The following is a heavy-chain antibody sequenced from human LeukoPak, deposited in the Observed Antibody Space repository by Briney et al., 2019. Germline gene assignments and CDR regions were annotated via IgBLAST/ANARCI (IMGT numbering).Heavy chain of an antibody. CDR2: INHSGIT. Sequence: SETLSLTCAVYGDSFNSYYWSWIRQPPGKGLEWIGEINHSGITNYNPSLKSRVTISVDTSTNHFFLRLSPVTAADTAVYYCARERDSKNYDNWLDPWGQGIRVTVSS. V-gene: IGHV4-34*01. D-gene: IGHD1-7*01. CDR3: ARERDSKNYDNWLDP. J-gene: IGHJ5*02. CDR1: GDSFNSYY.